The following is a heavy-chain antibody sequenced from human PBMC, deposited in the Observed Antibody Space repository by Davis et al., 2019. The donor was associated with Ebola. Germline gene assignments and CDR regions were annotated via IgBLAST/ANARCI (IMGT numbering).Heavy chain of an antibody. J-gene: IGHJ6*02. CDR1: GYTFTSYG. CDR3: ARDGNEMATKNYYYYGMDV. D-gene: IGHD5-24*01. V-gene: IGHV1-18*04. CDR2: ISAYNGNT. Sequence: ASVKVSCKASGYTFTSYGISWVRQAPGQGLEWMGWISAYNGNTNYAQKLQGRVTMTTDTSTSTAYMELRSLRSDDTAVYYCARDGNEMATKNYYYYGMDVWGQGTTVTVSS.